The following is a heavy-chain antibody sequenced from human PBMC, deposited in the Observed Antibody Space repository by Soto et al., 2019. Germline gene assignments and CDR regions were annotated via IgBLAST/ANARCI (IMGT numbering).Heavy chain of an antibody. V-gene: IGHV1-3*01. CDR3: ARAGYNSGWDYYFHY. CDR2: INVGNTKS. Sequence: QVHLVQSGAEVKKPGASVKVSCETSGYSFTSYAIHWVRQAPGQRPEWMGWINVGNTKSIYSQKLQGRVTITRDRSARTAYMELSSLRFEDTAVYYCARAGYNSGWDYYFHYWGQGTLVTVSS. J-gene: IGHJ4*02. CDR1: GYSFTSYA. D-gene: IGHD6-19*01.